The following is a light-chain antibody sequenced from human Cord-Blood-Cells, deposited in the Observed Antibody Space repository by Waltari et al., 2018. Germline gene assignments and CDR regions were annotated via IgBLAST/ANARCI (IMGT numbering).Light chain of an antibody. CDR1: QSISSY. CDR2: AES. CDR3: QQSYSTPLIT. V-gene: IGKV1-39*01. J-gene: IGKJ5*01. Sequence: DIQMTQSPSSLSASVGDRVTITCRASQSISSYLNWYQQKPGKAPKLLIYAESSLQSGVPSRISGSGSGTDFTLTISSLQPEDFATYYCQQSYSTPLITFGQGTRLEIK.